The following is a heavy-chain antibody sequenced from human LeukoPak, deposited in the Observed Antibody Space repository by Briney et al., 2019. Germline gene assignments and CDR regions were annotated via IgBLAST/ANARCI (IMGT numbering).Heavy chain of an antibody. D-gene: IGHD1-26*01. CDR3: ARALPKKVPPTITWGDAFDI. CDR2: INPTTGGT. Sequence: ASVKVSCRASGYTFTGYYIHWVRQAPGQGLEWMGWINPTTGGTNYAQKFQGRVTMTRDTSINTAYMELSRLMSDDTAVHYCARALPKKVPPTITWGDAFDIWGQGTMVTVSS. V-gene: IGHV1-2*02. J-gene: IGHJ3*02. CDR1: GYTFTGYY.